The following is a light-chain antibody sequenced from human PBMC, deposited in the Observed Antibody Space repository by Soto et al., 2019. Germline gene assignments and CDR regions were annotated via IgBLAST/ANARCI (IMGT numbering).Light chain of an antibody. V-gene: IGKV3-20*01. CDR3: KQYGSSPET. CDR1: QSVSSY. CDR2: GAY. J-gene: IGKJ1*01. Sequence: DIVLTQSPATLSLSPGERATLSCRASQSVSSYLAWYQQKPGQAHRLLIYGAYSRATGIPDRFSGSGSGTDFTLTIRRLAPEDFAVYYCKQYGSSPETFGQGTKVDIK.